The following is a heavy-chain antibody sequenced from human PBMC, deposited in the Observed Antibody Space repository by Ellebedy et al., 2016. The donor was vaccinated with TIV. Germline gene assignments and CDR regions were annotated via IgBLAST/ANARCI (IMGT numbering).Heavy chain of an antibody. CDR3: AGSGSAGY. V-gene: IGHV3-21*01. J-gene: IGHJ4*02. CDR2: ISSGSDYI. D-gene: IGHD6-13*01. Sequence: GESLKISXSASGFLFRSYTMNWVSQAPGTGLEWVSAISSGSDYIYYEDSVKGRFTLSRDNAKNSLYLQMKNLRGEDTATYYCAGSGSAGYWGAGTLVTVSS. CDR1: GFLFRSYT.